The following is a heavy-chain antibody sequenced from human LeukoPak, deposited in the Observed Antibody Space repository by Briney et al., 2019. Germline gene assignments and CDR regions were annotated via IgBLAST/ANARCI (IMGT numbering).Heavy chain of an antibody. D-gene: IGHD3-10*01. Sequence: PGGSLRLSCAASGFTFSSYSMNWVRQAPGKGLEWVSSIGSSSSYIYYADSVKGRFTISRDNAKNSLYLQMNSLRAEDTAVYYCARAWGSYSYGSGSYNFDYWGQGTLVTASS. CDR3: ARAWGSYSYGSGSYNFDY. V-gene: IGHV3-21*04. J-gene: IGHJ4*02. CDR2: IGSSSSYI. CDR1: GFTFSSYS.